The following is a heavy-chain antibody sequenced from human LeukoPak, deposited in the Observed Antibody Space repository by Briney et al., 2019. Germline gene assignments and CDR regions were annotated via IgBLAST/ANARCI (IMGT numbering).Heavy chain of an antibody. J-gene: IGHJ6*02. V-gene: IGHV1-8*01. Sequence: ASVKVSCKASGYTLTSYDINWLRKATGQGLEWMGWMNPTSGNTGYAQKFQGRVTMTRNTSISTAYMELSSLRSEDTAVYYCARCPPIVVVTAGGYGMDVWGQGTTVTVSS. CDR1: GYTLTSYD. D-gene: IGHD2-21*02. CDR3: ARCPPIVVVTAGGYGMDV. CDR2: MNPTSGNT.